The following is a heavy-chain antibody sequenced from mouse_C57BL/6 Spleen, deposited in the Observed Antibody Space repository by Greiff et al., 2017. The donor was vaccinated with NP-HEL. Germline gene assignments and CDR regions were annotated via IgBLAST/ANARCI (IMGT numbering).Heavy chain of an antibody. D-gene: IGHD2-5*01. CDR3: ARLYYSNYEGFAY. V-gene: IGHV2-2*01. CDR2: IWSGGST. J-gene: IGHJ3*01. Sequence: QVQLKESGPGLVQPSQSLSITCTVSGFSFTSYGVHWVRQSPGKGLEWLGVIWSGGSTDYNAAFISRLSISKDNSKSQVFFKMNSLQADDTAIYYCARLYYSNYEGFAYWGQGTLVTVSA. CDR1: GFSFTSYG.